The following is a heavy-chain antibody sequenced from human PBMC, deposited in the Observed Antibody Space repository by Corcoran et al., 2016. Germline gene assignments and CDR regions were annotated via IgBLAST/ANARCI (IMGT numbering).Heavy chain of an antibody. D-gene: IGHD2-2*01. CDR2: ISSSGSTI. Sequence: EVQLVESGGGLVQPGGSLRLSCAASGFTFRNYNMNWVRLAPGKGLEWVSYISSSGSTIYYADSVKGRFTISRDNAKNSLYLQMDSLRDEDTAVYYCVGGMSSTSYGMDVWGQGTTVTVSS. J-gene: IGHJ6*02. CDR1: GFTFRNYN. CDR3: VGGMSSTSYGMDV. V-gene: IGHV3-48*02.